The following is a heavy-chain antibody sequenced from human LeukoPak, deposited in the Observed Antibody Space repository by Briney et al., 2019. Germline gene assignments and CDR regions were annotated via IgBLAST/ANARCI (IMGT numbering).Heavy chain of an antibody. V-gene: IGHV4-4*07. CDR1: GGSISSYY. J-gene: IGHJ3*01. CDR3: ARDHSGSPTLGAFDV. D-gene: IGHD1-26*01. Sequence: SETLSLTCTVSGGSISSYYWSWIRQPAGKGLEWIGRIYTSGSTNYNPSLKSRVTISVDTSRNQFSLKLSSVTAADTAVYYCARDHSGSPTLGAFDVWGQGTMVTVSS. CDR2: IYTSGST.